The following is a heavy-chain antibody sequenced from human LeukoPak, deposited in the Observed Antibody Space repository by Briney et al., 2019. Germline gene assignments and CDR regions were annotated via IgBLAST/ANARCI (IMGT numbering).Heavy chain of an antibody. D-gene: IGHD2-2*01. Sequence: PGRSLRLSCAASGFTFSSYAMHWVRQAPGKGLEWVAVISYDGSNKYYADSVKGRFTISRDNSKNTLYLQMNSLRAEDTAVYYCARDWGYCSSTSCYSDFDYWGRGTLVTVSS. J-gene: IGHJ4*02. CDR1: GFTFSSYA. CDR3: ARDWGYCSSTSCYSDFDY. V-gene: IGHV3-30-3*01. CDR2: ISYDGSNK.